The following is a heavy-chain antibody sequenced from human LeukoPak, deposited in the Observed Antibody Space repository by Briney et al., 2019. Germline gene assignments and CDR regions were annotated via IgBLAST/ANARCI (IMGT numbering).Heavy chain of an antibody. CDR2: IYYSGST. V-gene: IGHV4-39*07. Sequence: SETLSLTCTVSGGSISSSSYYRGWIRQPPGKGLEWIGSIYYSGSTYYNPSLKSRVTISVDTSKNQFSLKLSSVTAADTAVYYCARPPPCTSCYRDAFDIWGQGTMVTVSS. J-gene: IGHJ3*02. D-gene: IGHD2-2*02. CDR1: GGSISSSSYY. CDR3: ARPPPCTSCYRDAFDI.